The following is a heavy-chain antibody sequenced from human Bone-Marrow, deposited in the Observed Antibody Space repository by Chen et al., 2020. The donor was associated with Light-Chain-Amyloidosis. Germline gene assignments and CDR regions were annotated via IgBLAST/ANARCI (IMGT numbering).Heavy chain of an antibody. CDR3: ARGPTLTQGDRHFDS. CDR1: GFSFDTYS. Sequence: EVELVESGGGLVQPGGSLRLSCAASGFSFDTYSMSWVRQAPGQGLEWVANVDKDGNRKYEVGYERGRFTICRDNADKSLHLQMGSLRTDDTAVYSCARGPTLTQGDRHFDSWGQGVLVTFSS. D-gene: IGHD4-17*01. CDR2: VDKDGNRK. J-gene: IGHJ4*02. V-gene: IGHV3-7*01.